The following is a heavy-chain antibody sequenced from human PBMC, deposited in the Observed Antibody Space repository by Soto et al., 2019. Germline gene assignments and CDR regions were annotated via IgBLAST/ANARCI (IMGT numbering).Heavy chain of an antibody. CDR1: GFTFSNYA. CDR3: ARERQQLLLTYYGMDV. V-gene: IGHV3-30*04. CDR2: ISNDGTKK. Sequence: QVQLVESGGGVVQPGGSLRLSCAASGFTFSNYAMHWVRQAPGKGLESVAIISNDGTKKYYADSVKGRFTISRDSSKNTLYLQMNSLRTEDTAVFYCARERQQLLLTYYGMDVLGQGTTVTVSS. D-gene: IGHD6-13*01. J-gene: IGHJ6*02.